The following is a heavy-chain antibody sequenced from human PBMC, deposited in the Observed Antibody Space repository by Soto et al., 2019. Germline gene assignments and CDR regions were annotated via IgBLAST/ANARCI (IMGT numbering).Heavy chain of an antibody. Sequence: GGSLRLSCAASGFTFSSYWMHWVRQAPGKGLVWVSRINSDGSSTSYADSVKGRFTISRDNAKNTLYLQMNSLRAEDTAVYYCARDTSGYYGRDAFDIWGQGTMVTVSS. J-gene: IGHJ3*02. CDR1: GFTFSSYW. CDR2: INSDGSST. CDR3: ARDTSGYYGRDAFDI. D-gene: IGHD3-22*01. V-gene: IGHV3-74*01.